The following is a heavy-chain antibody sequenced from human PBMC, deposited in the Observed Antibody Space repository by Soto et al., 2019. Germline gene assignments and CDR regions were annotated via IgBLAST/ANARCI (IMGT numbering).Heavy chain of an antibody. CDR3: ARTYYYGDYGGLDH. D-gene: IGHD4-17*01. CDR2: IDWDDGK. V-gene: IGHV2-70*01. Sequence: SGPTLVNPTQTRTLTCSFSGLSLTPRGMHVSWIRQPAGEALEWLAIIDWDDGKHYKTFLRRRIITSKDTTKQQVVLITTDMAAGDTVSYYCARTYYYGDYGGLDHWGQGILVTVSS. J-gene: IGHJ4*02. CDR1: GLSLTPRGMH.